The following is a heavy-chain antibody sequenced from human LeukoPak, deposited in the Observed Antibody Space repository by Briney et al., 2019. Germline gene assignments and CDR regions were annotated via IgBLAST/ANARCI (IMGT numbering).Heavy chain of an antibody. CDR2: IYPGDSVT. Sequence: GESLKISCEGSGYNFNNHWIGWVRQKPGKGLEWMGLIYPGDSVTKYSPSFEGHVTMSVDKSIGAAYLERSSLNVSDAAMYYCARGSGSSSWLDPWGQGTLVTVSP. V-gene: IGHV5-51*01. D-gene: IGHD3-10*01. CDR3: ARGSGSSSWLDP. J-gene: IGHJ5*02. CDR1: GYNFNNHW.